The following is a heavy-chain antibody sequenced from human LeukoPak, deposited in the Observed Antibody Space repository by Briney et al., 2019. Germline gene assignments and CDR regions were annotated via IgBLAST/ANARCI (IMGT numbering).Heavy chain of an antibody. CDR1: GFTFSSYG. V-gene: IGHV3-30*18. J-gene: IGHJ4*02. CDR2: ISYDGSNK. CDR3: AKDSSEYSSSFDY. D-gene: IGHD6-6*01. Sequence: GGSPRLSCAASGFTFSSYGMHWVRQAPGKGLEWVAVISYDGSNKYYADSVKGRFTISRDNSKNTLYLQMNSLRAEDTAVYYCAKDSSEYSSSFDYWGQGTLVTVSS.